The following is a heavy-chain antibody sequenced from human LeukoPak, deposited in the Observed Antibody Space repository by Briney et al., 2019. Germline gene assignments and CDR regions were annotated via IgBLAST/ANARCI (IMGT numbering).Heavy chain of an antibody. V-gene: IGHV1-58*02. CDR3: ARDPIAVAGTKIYYYYYYMDV. Sequence: SVKVSCKASGFTFTSSAMQWVRQARGQRLEWIGWIVVGSGNTNYAQKFQERVTITRDMSTSTAYMELSRLRSDDTAVYYCARDPIAVAGTKIYYYYYYMDVWGKGTTVTISS. D-gene: IGHD6-19*01. CDR1: GFTFTSSA. CDR2: IVVGSGNT. J-gene: IGHJ6*03.